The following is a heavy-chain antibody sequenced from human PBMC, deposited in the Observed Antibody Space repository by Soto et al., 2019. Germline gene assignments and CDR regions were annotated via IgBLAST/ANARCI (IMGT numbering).Heavy chain of an antibody. CDR2: IYYSGST. Sequence: SETLSLTCTVSGGSISSSSYYWGWIRQPPGKGLEWIGSIYYSGSTYYNPSLKSRVTISVDTSKNQFSLKLSSVTAADTAVYYCARHQDPLNGDYPSYFDYWGQGTLVTVSS. D-gene: IGHD4-17*01. CDR3: ARHQDPLNGDYPSYFDY. V-gene: IGHV4-39*01. J-gene: IGHJ4*02. CDR1: GGSISSSSYY.